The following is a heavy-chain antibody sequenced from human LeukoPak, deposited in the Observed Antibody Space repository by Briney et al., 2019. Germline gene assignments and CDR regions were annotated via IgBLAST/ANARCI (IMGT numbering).Heavy chain of an antibody. CDR3: ARAIAAAGDF. D-gene: IGHD6-13*01. CDR2: INPNSGGT. J-gene: IGHJ4*02. V-gene: IGHV1-2*06. Sequence: ASVKVSCKASGYTFTGYYMHWVRQAPAQGLEWMGRINPNSGGTNSAQKFQGRVTMTRDTSINTAYMELNRLRSDDTAVYYCARAIAAAGDFWGQGTLVTVSS. CDR1: GYTFTGYY.